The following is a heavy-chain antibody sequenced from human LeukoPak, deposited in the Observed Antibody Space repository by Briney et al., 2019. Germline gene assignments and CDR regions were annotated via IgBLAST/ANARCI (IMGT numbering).Heavy chain of an antibody. D-gene: IGHD3-22*01. J-gene: IGHJ4*02. CDR2: INSDGSST. CDR3: VRDLELVYYDSSGYEY. Sequence: GGSLRLSCAASGFTFSGYWMHWVRQAPGKGLVWVSRINSDGSSTTYADSVKGRFTISRDNAKNTLYLQMNSLRAEDTAVYYCVRDLELVYYDSSGYEYWGQGTLVTVSS. V-gene: IGHV3-74*01. CDR1: GFTFSGYW.